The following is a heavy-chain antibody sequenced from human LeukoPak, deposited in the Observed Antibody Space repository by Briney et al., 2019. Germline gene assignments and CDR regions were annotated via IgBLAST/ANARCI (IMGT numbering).Heavy chain of an antibody. J-gene: IGHJ4*02. CDR2: IKQDGSEK. CDR3: ARDGLRQVGSLDY. V-gene: IGHV3-7*05. CDR1: GFTFRDYW. D-gene: IGHD1-26*01. Sequence: GGSLRLSCAASGFTFRDYWMNWVRQAPGKGLEWVASIKQDGSEKYYVDSVKGRFTISRDNAKNSLYLQMNSLRAEDTAVYYFARDGLRQVGSLDYWGQGTLVTVSS.